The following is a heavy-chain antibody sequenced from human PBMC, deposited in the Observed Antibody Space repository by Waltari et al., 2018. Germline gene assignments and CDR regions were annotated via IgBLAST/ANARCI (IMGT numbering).Heavy chain of an antibody. Sequence: EVQLVESGGGLVQPGGSLRLSCAVYGFTFSSYWMHWSRQTPGEGLVWLSLTTTDGSFTNYADTVEGRFTMSRDNAKDTVYLQMNSLRAEDTAIYYCVKVSLNPGFDYWGQGTLVTVSS. V-gene: IGHV3-74*01. D-gene: IGHD4-4*01. CDR2: TTTDGSFT. CDR1: GFTFSSYW. J-gene: IGHJ4*02. CDR3: VKVSLNPGFDY.